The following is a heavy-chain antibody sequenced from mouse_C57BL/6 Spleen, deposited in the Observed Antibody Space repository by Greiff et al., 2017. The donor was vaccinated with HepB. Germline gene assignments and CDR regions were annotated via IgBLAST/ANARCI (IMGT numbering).Heavy chain of an antibody. J-gene: IGHJ2*01. CDR1: GYAFSSSW. CDR2: IYPGDGDT. D-gene: IGHD1-1*01. Sequence: QVQLQQSGPELVKPGASVKISCKASGYAFSSSWMNWVKQRPGKGLEWIGRIYPGDGDTNYNGKFKGKATLTADISSSTAFMQLSSLTSEDSAVYFCARVTTVNYYFDYWGQGTTLTVSS. V-gene: IGHV1-82*01. CDR3: ARVTTVNYYFDY.